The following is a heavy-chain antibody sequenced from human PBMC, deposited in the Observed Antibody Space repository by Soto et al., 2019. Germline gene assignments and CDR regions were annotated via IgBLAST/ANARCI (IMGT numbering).Heavy chain of an antibody. J-gene: IGHJ4*02. CDR1: GFTFSSYA. CDR2: ISGSGGST. D-gene: IGHD3-22*01. CDR3: AKEAAEYYDSSGYSSFDD. Sequence: GGSLRLSCAASGFTFSSYAMSWVRQAPGKGLEWVSAISGSGGSTYYADSVKGRFTISRDNSKNTLYLQMNSLRAEDTAVYYCAKEAAEYYDSSGYSSFDDWGQGTLVTVSS. V-gene: IGHV3-23*01.